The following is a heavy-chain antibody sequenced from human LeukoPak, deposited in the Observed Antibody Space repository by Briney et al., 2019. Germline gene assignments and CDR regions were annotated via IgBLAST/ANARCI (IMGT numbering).Heavy chain of an antibody. Sequence: GGSLRLSCAASGFTFSSYAMRWVRQAPGKGLEWGSAISGSGGSTYYADAVKSRFTISRDNSKNTLYLQMNSLRAEDTAVYYCAKDPYYDILTGYYIDYWGQGTLATVSS. D-gene: IGHD3-9*01. CDR1: GFTFSSYA. V-gene: IGHV3-23*01. CDR2: ISGSGGST. CDR3: AKDPYYDILTGYYIDY. J-gene: IGHJ4*02.